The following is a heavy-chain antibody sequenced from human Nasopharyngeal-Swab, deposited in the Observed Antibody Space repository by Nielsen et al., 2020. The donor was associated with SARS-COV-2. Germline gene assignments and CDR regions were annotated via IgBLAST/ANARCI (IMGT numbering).Heavy chain of an antibody. CDR2: INHSGST. Sequence: WIRQPPGKGLEWIGEINHSGSTNYNPSLKSRVTISVDTYKNQFSLKLSSVTAADTAVYYCARGRLLDDFWSGYYIYKTYYYYGMDVWGQGTTVTVSS. D-gene: IGHD3-3*01. V-gene: IGHV4-34*01. J-gene: IGHJ6*02. CDR3: ARGRLLDDFWSGYYIYKTYYYYGMDV.